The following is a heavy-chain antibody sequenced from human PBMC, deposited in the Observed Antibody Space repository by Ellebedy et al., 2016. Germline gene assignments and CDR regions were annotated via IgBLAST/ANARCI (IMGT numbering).Heavy chain of an antibody. J-gene: IGHJ4*02. CDR3: ARGRGYSYGYFDY. CDR1: GGSFSGYY. V-gene: IGHV4-34*01. Sequence: SETLSLXXAVYGGSFSGYYWSWIRQPPGKGLEWIGEINHSGSTNYNPSLKSRVTISVDTSKNQFSLKLSSVTAADTAVYYCARGRGYSYGYFDYWGQGTLVTVSS. D-gene: IGHD5-18*01. CDR2: INHSGST.